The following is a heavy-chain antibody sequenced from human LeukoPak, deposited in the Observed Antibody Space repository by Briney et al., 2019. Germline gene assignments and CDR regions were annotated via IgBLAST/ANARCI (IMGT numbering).Heavy chain of an antibody. D-gene: IGHD1-26*01. Sequence: GGSLRLSCAASGFTFSSYSMNWVRQAPGKGLEWVSSISSSSYIYYADSVKGRFTISRDNAKNSLYLQMNSLRAEDTAVYYCARVFSGSYWSDYFDYWGQGTLVTVSS. CDR3: ARVFSGSYWSDYFDY. J-gene: IGHJ4*02. V-gene: IGHV3-21*01. CDR1: GFTFSSYS. CDR2: ISSSSYI.